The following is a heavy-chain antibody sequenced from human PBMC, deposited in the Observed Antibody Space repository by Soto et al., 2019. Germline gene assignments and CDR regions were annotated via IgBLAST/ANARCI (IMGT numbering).Heavy chain of an antibody. V-gene: IGHV1-18*01. Sequence: QVQLVQSGAEVKKPGASVKVSCKASGYTFTSYGISWVRQAPGQGLEWMGWISAYNGNTNYAQKLQGRVTMTTDTSTSTADMELRSLRSDDTAVYYGAGDDGAYCGGDCYSAYWGQGTLVTVSS. J-gene: IGHJ4*02. D-gene: IGHD2-21*02. CDR1: GYTFTSYG. CDR3: AGDDGAYCGGDCYSAY. CDR2: ISAYNGNT.